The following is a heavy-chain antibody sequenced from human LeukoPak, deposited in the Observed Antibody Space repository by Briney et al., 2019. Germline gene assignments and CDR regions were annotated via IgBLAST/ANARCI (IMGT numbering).Heavy chain of an antibody. CDR1: GGSFSGYY. Sequence: SETLSLTCAVYGGSFSGYYWSWIRQPPGKGLEWIGEINHSGSTNCNPSLKSRVTISVDTSKNQFSLKLSSVTAADTAVYYCARHYDFWSGLDYWGQGTLVTVSS. CDR3: ARHYDFWSGLDY. J-gene: IGHJ4*02. D-gene: IGHD3-3*01. V-gene: IGHV4-34*01. CDR2: INHSGST.